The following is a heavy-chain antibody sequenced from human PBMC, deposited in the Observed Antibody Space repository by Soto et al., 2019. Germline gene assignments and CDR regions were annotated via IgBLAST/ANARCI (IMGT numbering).Heavy chain of an antibody. J-gene: IGHJ5*02. CDR3: ARGKPLAAAGTNYWFDP. CDR1: GGSFSGYY. V-gene: IGHV4-34*01. D-gene: IGHD6-13*01. CDR2: INHSGST. Sequence: QVQLQQWGAGLLKPSETLSLTCAVYGGSFSGYYWSWIRQPPGRGLELIGEINHSGSTNYNPSLKRRVIISVDTSKNQCSLKLSSATAADTAVYYCARGKPLAAAGTNYWFDPWGQGTLVTVSS.